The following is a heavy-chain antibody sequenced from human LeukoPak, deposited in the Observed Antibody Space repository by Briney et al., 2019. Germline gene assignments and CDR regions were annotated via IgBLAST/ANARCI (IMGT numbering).Heavy chain of an antibody. CDR2: MNPNSGNT. CDR3: ARRLGYGSGSYTNWFDP. D-gene: IGHD3-10*01. J-gene: IGHJ5*02. V-gene: IGHV1-8*01. Sequence: ASVKVSCKASGYTFTSYDINWVRQATGQGLEWMGWMNPNSGNTGYAQKFQGRVTMTTDTSTSTAYMELRSLRSDDTAVYYCARRLGYGSGSYTNWFDPWGQGTLVTVSS. CDR1: GYTFTSYD.